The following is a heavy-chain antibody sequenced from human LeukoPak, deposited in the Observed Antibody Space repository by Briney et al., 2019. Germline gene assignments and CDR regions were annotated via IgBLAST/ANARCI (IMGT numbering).Heavy chain of an antibody. D-gene: IGHD6-19*01. V-gene: IGHV4-4*02. CDR3: ARDPRAVAGTEGDAFDI. Sequence: SGTLSLTCAVSGGSISSSNWWSWVRQPPGKGLEWIGEIYHSGSTNYNPSLKSRVTISVDKSKNQFSLKLSSVTAADTAVYYCARDPRAVAGTEGDAFDIWGQGTMVTVSS. CDR1: GGSISSSNW. J-gene: IGHJ3*02. CDR2: IYHSGST.